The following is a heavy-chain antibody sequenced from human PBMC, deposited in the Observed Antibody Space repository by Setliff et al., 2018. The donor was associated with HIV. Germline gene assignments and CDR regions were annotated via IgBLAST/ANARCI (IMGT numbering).Heavy chain of an antibody. CDR3: ASSRPPDDSSGYLDH. V-gene: IGHV3-11*01. J-gene: IGHJ4*01. D-gene: IGHD3-22*01. CDR1: GFTLSDYY. Sequence: PGGSLRLSCAASGFTLSDYYMSWIRQAPGKGLEWVSYISSRGSTMYYVDSVKGRFTISRDNSKDTLYLQMSSLRAEDTAIYYCASSRPPDDSSGYLDHWGQGTLVTVSS. CDR2: ISSRGSTM.